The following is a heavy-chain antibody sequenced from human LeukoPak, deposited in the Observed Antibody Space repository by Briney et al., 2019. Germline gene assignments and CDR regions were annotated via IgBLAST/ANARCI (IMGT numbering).Heavy chain of an antibody. V-gene: IGHV1-18*01. CDR2: ISAYNGNT. D-gene: IGHD1-26*01. J-gene: IGHJ6*02. CDR3: ARDTVGGATPYYYYYGMDV. Sequence: ASVKVSCKASGYTFTSYGISWVRQAPGRGLEWMGWISAYNGNTNYAQKLQGRVTMTTDTSTSTAYMELRSLRSDDTAVYYCARDTVGGATPYYYYYGMDVWGQGTTVTVSS. CDR1: GYTFTSYG.